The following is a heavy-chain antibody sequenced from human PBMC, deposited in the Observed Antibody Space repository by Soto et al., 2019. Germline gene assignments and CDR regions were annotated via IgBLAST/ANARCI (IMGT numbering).Heavy chain of an antibody. CDR2: INHSGSV. CDR1: GGSFHGYY. Sequence: PSETMSLTCAAYGGSFHGYYWSWIRQPPGKGLEWIGEINHSGSVNFNSTFKSRVSISLVTSKNQMSLQLISVAAADTAVYYCAKGPQAGYYDTGTFYSCGPWGQRTLGTVSS. CDR3: AKGPQAGYYDTGTFYSCGP. J-gene: IGHJ5*02. V-gene: IGHV4-34*01. D-gene: IGHD3-16*01.